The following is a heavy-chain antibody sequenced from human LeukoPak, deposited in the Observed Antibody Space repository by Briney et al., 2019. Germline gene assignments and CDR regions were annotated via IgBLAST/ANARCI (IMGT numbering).Heavy chain of an antibody. D-gene: IGHD3-10*01. V-gene: IGHV4-34*01. Sequence: SETLSLTCAVYGGSFSGYYWSWIRQPPGKGLEWIGEINHSGSTNCNASLKSRVTISVDTSKNQSSLKLSSVTAADTAVYYCARGIRRHYYGSGSYYNTGRRIGDYFDYWGQGTLVTVSS. CDR3: ARGIRRHYYGSGSYYNTGRRIGDYFDY. CDR2: INHSGST. J-gene: IGHJ4*02. CDR1: GGSFSGYY.